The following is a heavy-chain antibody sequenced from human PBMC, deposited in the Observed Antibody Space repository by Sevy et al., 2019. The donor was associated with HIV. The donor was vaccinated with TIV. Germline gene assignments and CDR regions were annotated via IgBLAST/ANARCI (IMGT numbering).Heavy chain of an antibody. D-gene: IGHD3-10*01. J-gene: IGHJ5*02. CDR1: GGSFSGYY. CDR2: INHSGST. Sequence: SETLSLTCAVYGGSFSGYYWSWIRQPPGKGLEWIGEINHSGSTNYNPSLKSRVTISVDTSKNQFSPKLSSVTAADTAVYYCARLKYYYGSEPNWFDPWGQGTLVTVSS. V-gene: IGHV4-34*01. CDR3: ARLKYYYGSEPNWFDP.